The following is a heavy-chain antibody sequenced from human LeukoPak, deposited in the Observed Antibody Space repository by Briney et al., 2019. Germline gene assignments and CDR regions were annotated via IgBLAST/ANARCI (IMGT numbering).Heavy chain of an antibody. V-gene: IGHV3-15*01. CDR2: IKSNNDGGTT. D-gene: IGHD5-24*01. Sequence: GGSLRLSCAASGFIFNKAWMNWVRQAPGKGPEWVGRIKSNNDGGTTDYASPVEGRFIISRDDSKNTIYLQMNRLIIDDTAIYYCTPVMAEDRGFWGQGTLVTVSS. J-gene: IGHJ4*02. CDR3: TPVMAEDRGF. CDR1: GFIFNKAW.